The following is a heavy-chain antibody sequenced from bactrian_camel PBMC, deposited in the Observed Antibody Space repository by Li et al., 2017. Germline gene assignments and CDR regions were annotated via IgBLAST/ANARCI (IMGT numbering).Heavy chain of an antibody. CDR1: GFVYTGYC. Sequence: VQLVESGGGSVQAGGSLRLSCERSGFVYTGYCISWFRKAPGKEREGVGVIDSASASGNLVASVKGRFTISQDNAKRTVYLQMHNLKPEDSAMYYCVAASRPVGGNCPIFLSYNAWGQGTQVTVS. D-gene: IGHD3*01. J-gene: IGHJ6*01. CDR3: VAASRPVGGNCPIFLSYNA. CDR2: IDSASASG. V-gene: IGHV3S1*01.